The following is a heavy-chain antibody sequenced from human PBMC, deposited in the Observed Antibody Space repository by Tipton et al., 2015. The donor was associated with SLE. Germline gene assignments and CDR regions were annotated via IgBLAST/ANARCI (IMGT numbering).Heavy chain of an antibody. V-gene: IGHV1-2*02. D-gene: IGHD4/OR15-4a*01. J-gene: IGHJ4*02. Sequence: QSGPEVKKPGASVKVSCKTSGYTFSVFLIHWIRQAPGQGLEWMGWINPRSGVTKYAQRFQGRVTLTSDTSINTAYLDLSRLRSDDTAVYYCARGSLLAFDYWGQGALAIVSS. CDR1: GYTFSVFL. CDR3: ARGSLLAFDY. CDR2: INPRSGVT.